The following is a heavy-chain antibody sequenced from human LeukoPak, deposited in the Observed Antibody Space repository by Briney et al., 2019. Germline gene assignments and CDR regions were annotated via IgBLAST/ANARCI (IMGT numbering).Heavy chain of an antibody. CDR3: ATLRGATGTSYFDY. D-gene: IGHD6-13*01. Sequence: SETLSLTCAVSGGSISSSNWGSWVRQPPGKGLEWIGEMYHSGSTNYNPSLKSRVIMSVDKSKTQFSLQLSSVTAADTAVYYCATLRGATGTSYFDYWGQGTLVTVSS. V-gene: IGHV4-4*02. CDR1: GGSISSSNW. J-gene: IGHJ4*02. CDR2: MYHSGST.